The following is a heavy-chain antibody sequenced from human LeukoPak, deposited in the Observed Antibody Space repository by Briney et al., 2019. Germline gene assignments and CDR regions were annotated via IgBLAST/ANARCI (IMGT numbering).Heavy chain of an antibody. CDR2: IRSKANSYAT. CDR1: GFTFSGSA. CDR3: ARDVVSGSYPHFDY. V-gene: IGHV3-73*01. J-gene: IGHJ4*02. D-gene: IGHD1-26*01. Sequence: WGSLKLSCAASGFTFSGSAMHWFRQASGKGLQWVVRIRSKANSYATAYAASVKVRFTISSDDSKNTAYLQMNSLKTEDTAVYSCARDVVSGSYPHFDYWGQGTLVAVSS.